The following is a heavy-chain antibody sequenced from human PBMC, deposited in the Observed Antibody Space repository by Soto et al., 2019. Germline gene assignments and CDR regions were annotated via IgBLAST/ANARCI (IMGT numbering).Heavy chain of an antibody. Sequence: PSETLSLTCTVSGGSISSGGYYWSWIRQHPGKGLEWIGYIYYSGSTYYNPSLKSRVTISVDTSKNQFSLKLSSVTAADTAVYYCARDGPYYYYGSGSYSPYGMDVWSQGTTVTVSS. CDR1: GGSISSGGYY. D-gene: IGHD3-10*01. CDR2: IYYSGST. CDR3: ARDGPYYYYGSGSYSPYGMDV. V-gene: IGHV4-31*03. J-gene: IGHJ6*02.